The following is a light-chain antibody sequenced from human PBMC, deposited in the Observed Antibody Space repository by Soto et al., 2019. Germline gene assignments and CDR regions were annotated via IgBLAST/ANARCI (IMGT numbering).Light chain of an antibody. CDR1: SSDVGSYNL. CDR3: LSYAGSSTFVV. V-gene: IGLV2-23*03. J-gene: IGLJ2*01. Sequence: QSALTQPASVSGSPGQSITISCTGTSSDVGSYNLVSWYQQHPGKAPKLMIYEGSKRPSGVANRFSGSKSGNTASLTIPGRQAEDEADYYCLSYAGSSTFVVFGGGTKLTVL. CDR2: EGS.